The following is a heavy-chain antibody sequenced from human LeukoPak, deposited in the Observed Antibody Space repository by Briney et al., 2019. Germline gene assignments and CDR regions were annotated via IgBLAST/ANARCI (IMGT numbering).Heavy chain of an antibody. CDR1: GFTFSVYA. Sequence: GGSLRLSCAASGFTFSVYAMSWVRQAPGKGLEWVSVISGSGGSTYYADSVKGRFTISRDNAKNSLYLQMNSLRAEDTAVYYCARTKGYYDSSGSFDYWGQGTLVTVSS. CDR2: ISGSGGST. V-gene: IGHV3-23*01. J-gene: IGHJ4*02. D-gene: IGHD3-22*01. CDR3: ARTKGYYDSSGSFDY.